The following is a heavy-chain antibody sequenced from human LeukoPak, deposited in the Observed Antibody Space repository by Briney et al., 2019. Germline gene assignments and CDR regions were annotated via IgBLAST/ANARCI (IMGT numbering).Heavy chain of an antibody. V-gene: IGHV4-34*01. Sequence: SETPSLTCAVYGGSFSGYYWSWIRQPPGKGLEWIGEINHVGSTNYNPSLKSRVAISLDTSKNQFSLKLSSVTAADTAVYYCARGRQLLWFGTQGNYYYYMDVWGEGTTVTVSS. J-gene: IGHJ6*03. CDR3: ARGRQLLWFGTQGNYYYYMDV. D-gene: IGHD3-10*01. CDR2: INHVGST. CDR1: GGSFSGYY.